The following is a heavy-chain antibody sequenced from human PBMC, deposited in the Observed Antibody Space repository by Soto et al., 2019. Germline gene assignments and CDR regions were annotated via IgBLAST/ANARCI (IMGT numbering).Heavy chain of an antibody. J-gene: IGHJ4*02. V-gene: IGHV1-69*01. CDR2: IIAVFQTA. CDR3: GRGGRGYIWMEEF. D-gene: IGHD3-22*01. Sequence: QAQLVQSGAEVKKPGSSVKVSCKASGGLFSSYPISWVRQVPGQGLEWMGGIIAVFQTAYYSQRFQGRVTITADEATKTAYMEMSSLRAEDTGKYYSGRGGRGYIWMEEFWGQGTLVTVSS. CDR1: GGLFSSYP.